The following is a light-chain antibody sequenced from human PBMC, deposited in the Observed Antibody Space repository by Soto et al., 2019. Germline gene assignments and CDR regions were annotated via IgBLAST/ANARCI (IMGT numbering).Light chain of an antibody. CDR2: YDS. CDR3: QVWDSSSDPYYV. J-gene: IGLJ1*01. V-gene: IGLV3-21*04. Sequence: SYELTQPPSVSVAPGKTARITCGGNNIGSKSVHWYQQKPGQAPVLVIYYDSDRPSGIPERFSGSNSGNTATLTISRVEAGDEADYYCQVWDSSSDPYYVFGTGTKLPS. CDR1: NIGSKS.